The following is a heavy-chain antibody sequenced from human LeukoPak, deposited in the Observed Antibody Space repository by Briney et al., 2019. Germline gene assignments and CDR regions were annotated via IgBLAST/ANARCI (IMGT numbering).Heavy chain of an antibody. CDR1: GYSFTSYW. CDR2: IDPRDSYA. J-gene: IGHJ5*02. CDR3: ARLHPTSCSAGTCYRFDP. D-gene: IGHD2-15*01. Sequence: GESLKISCKASGYSFTSYWITWVRQMPGKGLEWMGRIDPRDSYANYSPSFQGHVTISADRSISTAYLQWSSLKASDTAMYYCARLHPTSCSAGTCYRFDPWGQGTLVTVSS. V-gene: IGHV5-10-1*01.